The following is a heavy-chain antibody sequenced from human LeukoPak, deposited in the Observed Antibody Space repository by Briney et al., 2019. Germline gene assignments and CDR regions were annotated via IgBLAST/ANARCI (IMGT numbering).Heavy chain of an antibody. CDR2: IYTSGST. D-gene: IGHD3-22*01. CDR3: ARDTDYYDSSGYYYAGYYYGMDV. CDR1: GGSISSYY. Sequence: PSETLSLTCTVSGGSISSYYWSWIRQPAGKGLEWIGRIYTSGSTNYNPSLKSRVTMSVDTSKNQFSLKLSSVTAADTAVYCCARDTDYYDSSGYYYAGYYYGMDVWGQGTTVTVSS. J-gene: IGHJ6*02. V-gene: IGHV4-4*07.